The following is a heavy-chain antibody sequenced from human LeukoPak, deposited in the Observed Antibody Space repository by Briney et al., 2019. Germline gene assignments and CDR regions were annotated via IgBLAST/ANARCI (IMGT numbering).Heavy chain of an antibody. Sequence: SEALSLTCTVSGVSISNYYWNWVRQPAGEGLEWIGRIYSSETANYNPSLKSRVTLSLDTSKSQFSLRLNSVTAADTAVYYCAREQTQWINGGSYPYYFDYWGQGTLVTVSS. J-gene: IGHJ4*02. D-gene: IGHD1-26*01. V-gene: IGHV4-4*07. CDR2: IYSSETA. CDR3: AREQTQWINGGSYPYYFDY. CDR1: GVSISNYY.